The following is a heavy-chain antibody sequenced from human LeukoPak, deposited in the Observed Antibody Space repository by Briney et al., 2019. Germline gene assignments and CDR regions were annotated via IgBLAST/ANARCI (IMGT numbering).Heavy chain of an antibody. CDR1: GFTFSSYG. CDR3: AGGPGITGTTGYFDY. V-gene: IGHV3-21*01. D-gene: IGHD1-7*01. CDR2: ISSGSSYI. Sequence: GGSLRLSCAASGFTFSSYGMNWVRQAPGKGLEWVSSISSGSSYIHYADSVKGRFTISRDNAKNSLYLQMNSLRAEDTAVYYCAGGPGITGTTGYFDYWGQGTLVTVSS. J-gene: IGHJ4*02.